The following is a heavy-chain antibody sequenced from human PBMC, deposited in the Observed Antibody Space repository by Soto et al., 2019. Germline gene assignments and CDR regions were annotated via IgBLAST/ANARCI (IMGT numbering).Heavy chain of an antibody. J-gene: IGHJ2*01. D-gene: IGHD5-18*01. V-gene: IGHV4-30-4*01. CDR2: IFPSGAT. CDR3: ARGSAAKRYFDL. CDR1: GAPISGGDYH. Sequence: QVQLQESGPGLVKPSQTLSLMCTVSGAPISGGDYHWSWIRQPPGKGLEWIGYIFPSGATHYNSSVRSRITMSVETSKSHFSLQLTSVTAADTAVYFCARGSAAKRYFDLWGRGTLVTVSS.